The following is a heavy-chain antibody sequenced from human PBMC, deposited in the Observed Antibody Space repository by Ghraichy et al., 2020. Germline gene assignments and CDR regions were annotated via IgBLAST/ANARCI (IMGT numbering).Heavy chain of an antibody. CDR3: ASHTENDAFDI. Sequence: GGSLRLSCAASGFTFSSYGMHWVRQAPGKGLEWVAVIWYDGSNKYYADSVKGRFTISRDNSKNTLYLQMNSLRAEDTAVYYCASHTENDAFDIWGQGTMVTVSS. D-gene: IGHD4-17*01. CDR2: IWYDGSNK. V-gene: IGHV3-33*01. J-gene: IGHJ3*02. CDR1: GFTFSSYG.